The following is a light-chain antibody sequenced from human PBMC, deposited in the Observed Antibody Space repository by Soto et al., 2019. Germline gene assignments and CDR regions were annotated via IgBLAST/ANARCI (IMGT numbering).Light chain of an antibody. CDR1: QSVSSSY. CDR3: QQYGGSPPT. CDR2: GAS. V-gene: IGKV3-20*01. J-gene: IGKJ4*01. Sequence: EIVLTQSPGTLSLSPGERATLSCRASQSVSSSYLAWYQQKPGQAPRLLIYGASSRATGIPDRFSGSGSGTDFTLTISILEPEDFAVYYCQQYGGSPPTFGGGTNVEIK.